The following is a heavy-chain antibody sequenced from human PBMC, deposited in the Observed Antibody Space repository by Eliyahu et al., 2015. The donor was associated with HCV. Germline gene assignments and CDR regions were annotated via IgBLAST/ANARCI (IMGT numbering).Heavy chain of an antibody. V-gene: IGHV3-48*01. J-gene: IGHJ3*02. Sequence: EVQLVESGGGLVQPGGSLRLSCAASGFTFNXYSMNWVRQAPGKGLEWVSHIRSRSSAIHYADSVKGRFTTSRDDSKNSLYLYMNSLTAEDTAVYYCARDIHYDGSDYYHALDIWGQGTMVTVSS. D-gene: IGHD3-22*01. CDR2: IRSRSSAI. CDR3: ARDIHYDGSDYYHALDI. CDR1: GFTFNXYS.